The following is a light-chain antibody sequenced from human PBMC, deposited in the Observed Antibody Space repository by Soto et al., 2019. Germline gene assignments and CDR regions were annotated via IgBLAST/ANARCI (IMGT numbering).Light chain of an antibody. CDR2: DAS. Sequence: EIVLTQSPATLSLSPGERATLSCRASQSVSSYLAWYQQKPGQAPRLLIYDASNRATGIPARFSGSGSGTDFTITISSLEPEDFAVYYWQQRSNWPGTFGQGTKVEIK. CDR1: QSVSSY. J-gene: IGKJ1*01. CDR3: QQRSNWPGT. V-gene: IGKV3-11*01.